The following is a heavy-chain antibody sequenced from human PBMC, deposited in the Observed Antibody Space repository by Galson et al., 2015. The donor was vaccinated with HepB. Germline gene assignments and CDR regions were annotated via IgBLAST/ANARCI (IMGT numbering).Heavy chain of an antibody. V-gene: IGHV3-74*01. Sequence: SLRLSCAASGFTFSSYWMHWVRQAPGKGLVWVSRINSDGSSTSYADSVKGRFTISRDNAKNTLYLQMNSLRAEDTAAYYCAREIPPGPSSSYWYFDLWGRGTLVTVSS. CDR2: INSDGSST. D-gene: IGHD2-2*01. CDR3: AREIPPGPSSSYWYFDL. CDR1: GFTFSSYW. J-gene: IGHJ2*01.